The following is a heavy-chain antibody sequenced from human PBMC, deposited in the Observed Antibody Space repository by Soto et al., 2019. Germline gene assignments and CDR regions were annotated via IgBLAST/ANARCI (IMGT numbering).Heavy chain of an antibody. CDR3: VRDMQLWRLDS. CDR1: GLTFRSYW. CDR2: INTDGSVA. Sequence: PGESLKISCAASGLTFRSYWMHWVRQAPGKGLVWVSRINTDGSVAMYVDSVKGRFTISRDNAKNTLYLHMNSLRAEDTAVYYCVRDMQLWRLDSWGQETLVTV. D-gene: IGHD2-21*01. J-gene: IGHJ4*02. V-gene: IGHV3-74*03.